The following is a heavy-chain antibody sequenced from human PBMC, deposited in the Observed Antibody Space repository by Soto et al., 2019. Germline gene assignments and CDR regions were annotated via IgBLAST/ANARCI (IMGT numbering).Heavy chain of an antibody. CDR2: IHNSGST. Sequence: QVQLQESGPGLVKPSETLSLTCTVSSGSVSSGSYYWTWIRQPPGKRLEWIGDIHNSGSTNYNPSLKSRVTISLDTPKNQFSLNLSSVTAADTAMYYCARDVGDGYSVDYWGQGTLVTVSS. CDR3: ARDVGDGYSVDY. V-gene: IGHV4-61*01. D-gene: IGHD4-4*01. CDR1: SGSVSSGSYY. J-gene: IGHJ4*02.